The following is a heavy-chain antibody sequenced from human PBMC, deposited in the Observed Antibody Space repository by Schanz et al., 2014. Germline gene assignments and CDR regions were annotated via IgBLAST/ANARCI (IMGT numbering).Heavy chain of an antibody. V-gene: IGHV1-46*01. CDR1: GDTLSSYG. Sequence: QVQLVQSGAEVKKPGSSVTVSCKASGDTLSSYGISWVRQAPGQGLEWMGRIYLSDGSTRYAQKFQGRVTVTRDTSTTTVYMDLSSLISEDTAVYYCARGSCTASGCYDAFDLWGQGTLVTVSS. J-gene: IGHJ3*01. CDR3: ARGSCTASGCYDAFDL. D-gene: IGHD2-2*01. CDR2: IYLSDGST.